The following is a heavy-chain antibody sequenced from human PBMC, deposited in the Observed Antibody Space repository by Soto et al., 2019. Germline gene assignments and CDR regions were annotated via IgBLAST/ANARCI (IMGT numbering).Heavy chain of an antibody. CDR3: ARGILGSGTAYDH. CDR1: GFTFSNYW. D-gene: IGHD3-10*01. V-gene: IGHV3-74*03. CDR2: IIGDGLYT. Sequence: EVQLVESGGGLVQPGGSLILSCAASGFTFSNYWMVWVRQAPRKGLVWVSRIIGDGLYTTYADSVKGRFTISRANAKNTGYLQMNSLRVEDTAVYYCARGILGSGTAYDHWGQGTLVTVSS. J-gene: IGHJ4*02.